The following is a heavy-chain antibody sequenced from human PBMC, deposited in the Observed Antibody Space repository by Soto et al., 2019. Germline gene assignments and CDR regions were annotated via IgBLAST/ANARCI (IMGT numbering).Heavy chain of an antibody. CDR3: ARAITIFGVADPGLGQGDGMDV. J-gene: IGHJ6*02. Sequence: PSETLSLTCTVSGGSISSGDYYWSWIRQPPGKGLEWIGYIYYSGSTYYNPSLKSRVTISVDTSKNQFSLKLSSVTAADTAVYYCARAITIFGVADPGLGQGDGMDVWGQGTTVTVSS. D-gene: IGHD3-3*01. V-gene: IGHV4-30-4*01. CDR2: IYYSGST. CDR1: GGSISSGDYY.